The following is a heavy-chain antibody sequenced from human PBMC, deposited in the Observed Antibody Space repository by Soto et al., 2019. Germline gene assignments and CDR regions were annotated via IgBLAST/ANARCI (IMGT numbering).Heavy chain of an antibody. J-gene: IGHJ4*02. Sequence: SGPTLVNPTQTLTLTCTFSGFSLSSSEMCVSWIRQPPGKALEWLALIDWDDDKFYSTSLKTRLTISKDTSKNQVVLTVTSMDPVDTATYYCARTRFSGYNKQFDYWGQGPLVTVSS. CDR2: IDWDDDK. CDR1: GFSLSSSEMC. V-gene: IGHV2-70*01. CDR3: ARTRFSGYNKQFDY. D-gene: IGHD1-1*01.